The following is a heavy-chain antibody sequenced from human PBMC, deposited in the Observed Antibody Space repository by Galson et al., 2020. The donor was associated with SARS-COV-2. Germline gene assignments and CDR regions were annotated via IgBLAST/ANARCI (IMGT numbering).Heavy chain of an antibody. CDR1: GGSFSGYY. Sequence: SETLSLNCAVYGGSFSGYYWSWIRQPPGKGLEWIGEINSSGSNNYNPSLKSRVTISVYTSKNHFSLKLSSVAAADTAVYYCARGGLIAAAATWFEPWGQGTLVTVSS. D-gene: IGHD6-13*01. CDR3: ARGGLIAAAATWFEP. V-gene: IGHV4-34*01. CDR2: INSSGSN. J-gene: IGHJ5*02.